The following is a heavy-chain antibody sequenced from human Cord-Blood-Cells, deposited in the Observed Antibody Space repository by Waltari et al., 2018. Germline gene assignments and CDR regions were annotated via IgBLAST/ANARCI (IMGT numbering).Heavy chain of an antibody. CDR2: VNPNSGNT. J-gene: IGHJ3*02. Sequence: QVQLVQSGAEVKKPGASVKVSCKASGYTFTSYDINWVRQATGQGLEWMGLVNPNSGNTGYAQKFQGRFTITRNTAISTAYMELSSLRSEDTAVYYCARGSAGYDAFDIWGQGTMVTVSS. V-gene: IGHV1-8*03. D-gene: IGHD6-13*01. CDR1: GYTFTSYD. CDR3: ARGSAGYDAFDI.